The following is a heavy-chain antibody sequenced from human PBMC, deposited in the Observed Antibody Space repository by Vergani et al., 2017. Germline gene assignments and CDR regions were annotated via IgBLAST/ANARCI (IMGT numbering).Heavy chain of an antibody. V-gene: IGHV3-11*06. CDR2: ISSSSSYT. CDR1: GFTFSDYY. CDR3: ARDVYSGSYYGDDAFDI. J-gene: IGHJ3*02. Sequence: QVQLVESGGGLVKPGGSLRLSCAASGFTFSDYYMSWIRQAPGKGLEWVSYISSSSSYTNYADSVKGRFTISRDNAKNSLYLQMNSLRAEDTAVYYCARDVYSGSYYGDDAFDIWGQGTMVTVSS. D-gene: IGHD1-26*01.